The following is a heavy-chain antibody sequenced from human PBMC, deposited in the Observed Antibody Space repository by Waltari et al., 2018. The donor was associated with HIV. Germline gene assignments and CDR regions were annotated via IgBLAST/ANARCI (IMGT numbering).Heavy chain of an antibody. V-gene: IGHV3-20*04. J-gene: IGHJ4*02. CDR2: INWNGGST. D-gene: IGHD3-10*01. CDR1: GFNFDDYG. Sequence: EVQLVESGGGVVRPGGSLRLSCLASGFNFDDYGMSWVRQAPGKGREWVSGINWNGGSTGYADSVKDRFSISRDNAKNSLYLQMNSLRAEDTALYYCARDYGSGSYYNYWGQGTLVTVSS. CDR3: ARDYGSGSYYNY.